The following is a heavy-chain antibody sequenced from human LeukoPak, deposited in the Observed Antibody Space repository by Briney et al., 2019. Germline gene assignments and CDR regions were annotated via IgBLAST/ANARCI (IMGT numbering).Heavy chain of an antibody. Sequence: GGSLRLSCAASGFTVSSNYMSWVRQAPGKGLEWVSVIYSGGSTYYADSAKGRFTISRDNSKSTLYLQMNSLRAEDTAVYYCTSRAGPVDTTVPLTGFGYWGQGTLVTVSS. V-gene: IGHV3-53*01. D-gene: IGHD5-18*01. CDR2: IYSGGST. J-gene: IGHJ4*02. CDR3: TSRAGPVDTTVPLTGFGY. CDR1: GFTVSSNY.